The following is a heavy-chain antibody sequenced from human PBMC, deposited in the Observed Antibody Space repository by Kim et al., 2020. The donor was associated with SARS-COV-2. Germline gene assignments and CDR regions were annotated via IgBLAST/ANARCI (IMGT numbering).Heavy chain of an antibody. CDR1: GFTFSSYA. J-gene: IGHJ4*02. CDR2: IYSGGSST. Sequence: GGSLRLSCAASGFTFSSYAMSWVRQAPGKGLEWVSVIYSGGSSTYYADSVKGRFTISRDNSKNTLYLQMNSLRAEDTAVYYCAKTPSDSSWYWGYYFDYWGQGTLVTVSS. D-gene: IGHD6-13*01. V-gene: IGHV3-23*03. CDR3: AKTPSDSSWYWGYYFDY.